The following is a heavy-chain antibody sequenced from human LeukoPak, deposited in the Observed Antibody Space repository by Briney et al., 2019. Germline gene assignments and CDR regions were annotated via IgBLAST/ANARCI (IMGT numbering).Heavy chain of an antibody. V-gene: IGHV4-30-2*01. CDR3: ARVGAGWSIFDY. CDR1: GGSISGGGYS. D-gene: IGHD6-19*01. Sequence: SETLSLTCAVSGGSISGGGYSWSWIRQPPGKGLEWIGYIYHSGSTYYNPSLKSRVTISVDRSKNQFSLKLSSVTAADTAVYYCARVGAGWSIFDYWGQGTLVTVSS. CDR2: IYHSGST. J-gene: IGHJ4*02.